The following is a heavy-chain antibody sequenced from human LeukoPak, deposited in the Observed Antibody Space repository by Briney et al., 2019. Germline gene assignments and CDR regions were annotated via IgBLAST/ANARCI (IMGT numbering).Heavy chain of an antibody. D-gene: IGHD6-13*01. CDR2: ISSSSSYI. V-gene: IGHV3-21*01. Sequence: GGSLRLYCASSGFIFNNYSMKRVRQAPGPGEEAVSSISSSSSYIYYADSVKGRFTISRDNAKNSLYLQMNSLRAEDTAVYYCAREESSGWYGGVSVDYWGQGTLVTVSS. J-gene: IGHJ4*02. CDR3: AREESSGWYGGVSVDY. CDR1: GFIFNNYS.